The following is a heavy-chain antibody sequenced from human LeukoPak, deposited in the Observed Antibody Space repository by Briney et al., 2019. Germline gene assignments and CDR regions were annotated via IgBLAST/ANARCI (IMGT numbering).Heavy chain of an antibody. CDR3: ARDTAAGTR. V-gene: IGHV3-23*01. J-gene: IGHJ4*02. CDR2: ISGSGGST. Sequence: GGSLRLSCAASGFTFSSYAMSWVRQAPGKGLEWVSAISGSGGSTYYADSVKGRFTISRDNAKNSLYLQMNSLRAEDTAVYYCARDTAAGTRWGQGTLVTVSS. D-gene: IGHD6-13*01. CDR1: GFTFSSYA.